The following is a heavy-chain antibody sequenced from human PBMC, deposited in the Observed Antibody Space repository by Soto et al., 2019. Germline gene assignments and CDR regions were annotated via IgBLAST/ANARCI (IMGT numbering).Heavy chain of an antibody. CDR1: GGSISSGGYY. Sequence: SETLSLTCTVSGGSISSGGYYWSWIRQHPGKGLEWIGYIYYSGSTYYNPSLKSRVTISVDTSKNQFSLKLSSVTAADTAVYYCAREEERVVILWGQGTLVTGSS. CDR2: IYYSGST. J-gene: IGHJ4*02. V-gene: IGHV4-31*03. CDR3: AREEERVVIL. D-gene: IGHD1-1*01.